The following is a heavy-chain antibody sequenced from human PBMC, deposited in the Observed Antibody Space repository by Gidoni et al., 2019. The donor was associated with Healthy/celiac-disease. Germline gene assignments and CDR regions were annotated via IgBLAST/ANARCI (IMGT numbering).Heavy chain of an antibody. V-gene: IGHV4-39*01. Sequence: QLQLQESGPGLVKPSETLSLTCTVSGGSISSSSYYWGWIHQPPGKGLEWIGSIYYSGSTYYNPSLKSRVTISVDTSKNQFSLKLSSVTAADTAVYYCARQLGGNGPYDAFDIWGQGTMVTVSS. CDR2: IYYSGST. CDR3: ARQLGGNGPYDAFDI. D-gene: IGHD2-15*01. CDR1: GGSISSSSYY. J-gene: IGHJ3*02.